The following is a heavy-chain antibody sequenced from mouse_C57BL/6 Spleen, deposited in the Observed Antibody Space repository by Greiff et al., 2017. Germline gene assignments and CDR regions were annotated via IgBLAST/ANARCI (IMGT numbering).Heavy chain of an antibody. CDR2: ISSGSSTI. D-gene: IGHD6-1*01. CDR1: GFTFSDYG. V-gene: IGHV5-17*01. CDR3: ALASYAMDY. Sequence: DVMLVESGGGLVKPGGSLKLSCAASGFTFSDYGMHWVRQAPEKGLEWVAYISSGSSTIYYADTVKGRFTISRDNAKNTLFLQMTSLRSEDTAMYYCALASYAMDYWGQGTSVTVSS. J-gene: IGHJ4*01.